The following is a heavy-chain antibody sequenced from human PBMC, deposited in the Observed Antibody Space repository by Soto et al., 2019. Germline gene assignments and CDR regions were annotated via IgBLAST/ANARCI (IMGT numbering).Heavy chain of an antibody. V-gene: IGHV4-59*01. CDR1: GGSISSYY. Sequence: SETLSLTCTVSGGSISSYYWSWIRQPPGKGLEWIGYIYYSGSTNYNPSLKSRVTISVDTSKNQFSLKLSSVTAADTAVYYCARNYYDSSGYYRFDPWGQGTLVTVSS. J-gene: IGHJ5*02. D-gene: IGHD3-22*01. CDR3: ARNYYDSSGYYRFDP. CDR2: IYYSGST.